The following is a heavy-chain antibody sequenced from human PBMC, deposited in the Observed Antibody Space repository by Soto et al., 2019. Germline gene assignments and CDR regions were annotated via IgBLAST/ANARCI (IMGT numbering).Heavy chain of an antibody. CDR1: GYSFTGYN. Sequence: ASVKVSCKASGYSFTGYNLHWVRQAPGQGLEWMGWINPNSGDTNYARKFQGRVTMTRDTSVKTVYMELSSLRSDDTAVYYCARALIGFLDWLPDNYYYGMDVWGQGTTVTVSS. D-gene: IGHD3-3*02. CDR3: ARALIGFLDWLPDNYYYGMDV. V-gene: IGHV1-2*02. CDR2: INPNSGDT. J-gene: IGHJ6*02.